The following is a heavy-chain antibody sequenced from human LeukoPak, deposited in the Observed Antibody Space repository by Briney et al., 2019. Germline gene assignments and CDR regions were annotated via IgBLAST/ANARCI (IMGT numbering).Heavy chain of an antibody. CDR3: ARDRGTSLGAFDI. V-gene: IGHV3-7*01. J-gene: IGHJ3*02. CDR2: INQDGSAT. D-gene: IGHD4-23*01. Sequence: PGGSLRLSCATSAFTFSSFSMSWVRQAPGKGLEWVANINQDGSATSYVDSVKGRFTISTDKAKNSLFLQMNSLGADDTAVYHCARDRGTSLGAFDIWGQGTMVTVSS. CDR1: AFTFSSFS.